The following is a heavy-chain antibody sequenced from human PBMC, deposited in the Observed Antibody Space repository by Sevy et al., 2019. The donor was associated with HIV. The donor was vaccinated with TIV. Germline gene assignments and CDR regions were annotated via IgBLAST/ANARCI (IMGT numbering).Heavy chain of an antibody. CDR1: GFTFSSYT. D-gene: IGHD2-2*01. V-gene: IGHV3-21*01. J-gene: IGHJ4*02. CDR3: ARDGGCSSTSCLLHFDC. CDR2: ITGGSSYL. Sequence: GGSLRLSCAASGFTFSSYTMNWVRQAPGKGLEWVASITGGSSYLYYADSVKVRFTISIDNAKNSLYLQMNSLGAEDTAVYYCARDGGCSSTSCLLHFDCWGQGSLVSVSS.